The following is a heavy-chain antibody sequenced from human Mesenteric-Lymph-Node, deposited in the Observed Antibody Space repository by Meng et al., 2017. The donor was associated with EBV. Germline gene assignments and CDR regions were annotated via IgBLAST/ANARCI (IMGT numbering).Heavy chain of an antibody. CDR3: ARDSGITVTNSFDY. J-gene: IGHJ4*02. Sequence: QGQLPERGPGLVKPSETLSLTCSVSGGSVSSGSYYWSWIRQPPGKGLEWIGYIYRTGSTDYNPSLNSRVSISIDTSKNQFSLRLTSVTAADTAVYYCARDSGITVTNSFDYWGQGALVTVSS. CDR2: IYRTGST. D-gene: IGHD1-20*01. V-gene: IGHV4-61*01. CDR1: GGSVSSGSYY.